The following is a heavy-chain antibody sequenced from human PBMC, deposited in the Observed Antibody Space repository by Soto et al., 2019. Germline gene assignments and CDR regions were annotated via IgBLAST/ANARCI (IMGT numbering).Heavy chain of an antibody. CDR1: GGPVSGDDLY. CDR2: VYHTGTT. V-gene: IGHV4-31*02. D-gene: IGHD3-22*01. J-gene: IGHJ6*02. Sequence: ASETLSLTCVASGGPVSGDDLYWSWIRHLPGKGLEWIANVYHTGTTYYNPSLKSRVSMSVDTSQNQFSLILASVTAADTAVYYCARALVTDYNSRDYHYYFAMDVWGQGTSVTVS. CDR3: ARALVTDYNSRDYHYYFAMDV.